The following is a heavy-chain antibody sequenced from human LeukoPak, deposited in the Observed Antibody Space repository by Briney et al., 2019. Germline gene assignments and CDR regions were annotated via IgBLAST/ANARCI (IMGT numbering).Heavy chain of an antibody. CDR3: AREAEYCSGGSCYGAWFDY. CDR2: IYYSGST. J-gene: IGHJ4*02. V-gene: IGHV4-59*01. CDR1: GGSISSYY. Sequence: SETLSLTCTVSGGSISSYYWSWIRQPPGKGLEWIGYIYYSGSTNYNPSLKSRVTISVDTSKNQFSLKLSSVTAADTAVYYCAREAEYCSGGSCYGAWFDYWGQGTLVTVSS. D-gene: IGHD2-15*01.